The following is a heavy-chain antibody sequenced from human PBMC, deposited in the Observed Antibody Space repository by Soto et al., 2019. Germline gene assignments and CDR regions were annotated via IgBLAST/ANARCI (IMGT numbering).Heavy chain of an antibody. CDR1: GYTFTSYA. V-gene: IGHV1-3*01. D-gene: IGHD6-19*01. J-gene: IGHJ4*02. CDR3: ASGIAVAGGGYYFDY. CDR2: INAGNGNT. Sequence: AASVKVSCKASGYTFTSYAMHWVRQAPGQRLEWMGWINAGNGNTKYSQKFQGRVTITRDTSASTAYMELSSLRSEDTAVYYCASGIAVAGGGYYFDYWGQGTLVTVSS.